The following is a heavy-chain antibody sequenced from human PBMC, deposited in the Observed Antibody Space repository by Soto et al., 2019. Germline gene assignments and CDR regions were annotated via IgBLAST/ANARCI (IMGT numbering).Heavy chain of an antibody. CDR2: ISYDGSNK. CDR3: AKEKPAAYFDY. V-gene: IGHV3-30*18. D-gene: IGHD2-2*01. CDR1: GFTFSSYG. J-gene: IGHJ4*02. Sequence: GGSLRLSCAASGFTFSSYGMHWVRQAPGKGLEWVAVISYDGSNKYYADSVKGRFTISRDNSKNTLYLQMSSLRAEDTAVYYCAKEKPAAYFDYWGQGTLVTVSS.